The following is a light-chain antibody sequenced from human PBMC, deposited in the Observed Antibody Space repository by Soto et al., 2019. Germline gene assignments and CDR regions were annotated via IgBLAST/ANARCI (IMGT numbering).Light chain of an antibody. CDR1: QDITNY. V-gene: IGKV1-33*01. CDR2: DAS. Sequence: DIQMTQSPSSLSASVGDRVTVTCQASQDITNYLSWYQQKPGKAPKLLISDASNLEIGVPSRFSGRGSGTDFSLTISSLQPEDVATYFCQKYNSPPRTFGQGTKVELK. J-gene: IGKJ1*01. CDR3: QKYNSPPRT.